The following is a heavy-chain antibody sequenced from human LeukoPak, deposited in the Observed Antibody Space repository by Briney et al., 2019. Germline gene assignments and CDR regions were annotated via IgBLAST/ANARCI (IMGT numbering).Heavy chain of an antibody. J-gene: IGHJ5*02. CDR1: GYSISSGYY. CDR2: IYHGGIT. Sequence: SETLSLTCAVSGYSISSGYYWGWIRQPPGKGLEWIGSIYHGGITFYNPSPKSQVTISIDTSKNQFSLRLTSVTAADTAVYYCARHIGRCTTCYPNWFDLWGQGTLVTVSS. V-gene: IGHV4-38-2*01. D-gene: IGHD2-2*01. CDR3: ARHIGRCTTCYPNWFDL.